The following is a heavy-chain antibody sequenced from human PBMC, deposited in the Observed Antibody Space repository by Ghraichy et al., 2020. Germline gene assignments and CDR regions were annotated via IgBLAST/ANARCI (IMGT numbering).Heavy chain of an antibody. CDR1: GGSVNSSNYY. V-gene: IGHV4-39*01. Sequence: SETLSLTCTVSGGSVNSSNYYWGWNRQPPGKGLEWIANIHHSGSTYYNPSLKSRVTISIDTSKNQFSLNVTSVTAADTAVYYCARVIGTVEVAGTGKYYFDYWGQGTLGTVSS. D-gene: IGHD6-19*01. J-gene: IGHJ4*02. CDR2: IHHSGST. CDR3: ARVIGTVEVAGTGKYYFDY.